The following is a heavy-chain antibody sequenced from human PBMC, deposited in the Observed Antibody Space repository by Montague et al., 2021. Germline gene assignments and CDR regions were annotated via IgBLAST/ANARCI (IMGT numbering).Heavy chain of an antibody. Sequence: SETLSLTCTVSGGSISSSSYYWGWIRQPPGKGLGWIGSIYYSGSTYYNPSLKSRVTISVDTSKNQFSLKLSSVTAADTAVYYCASSSRGTWLQSYFDSWGQGTLVTVSS. J-gene: IGHJ4*02. V-gene: IGHV4-39*01. CDR2: IYYSGST. CDR3: ASSSRGTWLQSYFDS. CDR1: GGSISSSSYY. D-gene: IGHD5-24*01.